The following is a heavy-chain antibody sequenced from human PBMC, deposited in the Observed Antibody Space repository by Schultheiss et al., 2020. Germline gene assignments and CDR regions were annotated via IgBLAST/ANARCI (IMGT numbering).Heavy chain of an antibody. Sequence: SETLSLTCTVSGGSISSGSYYWSWIRQPPGKGLEWIGYIYYSGSTNYNPSLKSRVTISVDTSKNQFSLKLSSVTAADTAVYYCARAVAGPNFDYWGQGTLVTVSS. CDR1: GGSISSGSYY. CDR2: IYYSGST. D-gene: IGHD6-19*01. CDR3: ARAVAGPNFDY. V-gene: IGHV4-61*01. J-gene: IGHJ4*02.